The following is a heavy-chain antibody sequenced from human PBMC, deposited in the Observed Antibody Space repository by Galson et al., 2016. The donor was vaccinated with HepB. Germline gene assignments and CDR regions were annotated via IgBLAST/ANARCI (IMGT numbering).Heavy chain of an antibody. J-gene: IGHJ4*02. CDR1: SDTLSNYG. D-gene: IGHD2-8*02. V-gene: IGHV1-18*01. CDR3: ARGLRYSTGGSPY. Sequence: SVKVSCKASSDTLSNYGFSWVRQAPGQGLEWMGGVNTYTGDPDYPQRFQDRVTMTTDTSTKTAYMELSNLRSDDTAVYSCARGLRYSTGGSPYWGQGTLVTVSS. CDR2: VNTYTGDP.